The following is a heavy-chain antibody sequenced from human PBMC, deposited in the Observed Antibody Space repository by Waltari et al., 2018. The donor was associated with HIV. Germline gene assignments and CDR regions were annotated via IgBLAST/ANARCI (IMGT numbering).Heavy chain of an antibody. CDR1: GILVTKLS. CDR2: FDPEEGET. J-gene: IGHJ4*02. V-gene: IGHV1-24*01. D-gene: IGHD3-16*01. Sequence: QLEQPGAVVKKPGASVMVSCKVSGILVTKLSIHWVRQSEENRLEWMGQFDPEEGETTYAQKFQGRVTMTHDKSTNTAYLELSSLRSEDTAVFYCATDVCVTGTPRGTCDWGQGTLVTVSS. CDR3: ATDVCVTGTPRGTCD.